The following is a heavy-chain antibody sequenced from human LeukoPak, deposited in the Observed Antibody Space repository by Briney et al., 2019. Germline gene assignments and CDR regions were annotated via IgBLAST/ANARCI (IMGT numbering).Heavy chain of an antibody. CDR3: ARSSEWLQLWDYFDY. CDR1: GFTFSSYA. Sequence: PGRSLRLSCAASGFTFSSYAMHWVRQAPGKRLEWVAVISYDGSNKYYADSVKGRFTISRDNSKNTLYLQMNSLRAEDTAVYYCARSSEWLQLWDYFDYWGQGTLVTVSS. D-gene: IGHD5-18*01. CDR2: ISYDGSNK. J-gene: IGHJ4*02. V-gene: IGHV3-30*04.